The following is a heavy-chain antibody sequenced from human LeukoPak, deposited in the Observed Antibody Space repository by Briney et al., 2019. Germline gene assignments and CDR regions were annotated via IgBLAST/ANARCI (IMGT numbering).Heavy chain of an antibody. D-gene: IGHD6-19*01. CDR2: IYYSGST. V-gene: IGHV4-39*01. CDR1: GVSISSSSYY. CDR3: ARVGSSGWYFLDY. J-gene: IGHJ4*02. Sequence: SETLSLTCTVSGVSISSSSYYWGWIRQPPGKGLECIGSIYYSGSTYYNPSRKSRVTISVDTSKNQFSLKLSSVNAADTAVYYCARVGSSGWYFLDYWGQGTLVTVSS.